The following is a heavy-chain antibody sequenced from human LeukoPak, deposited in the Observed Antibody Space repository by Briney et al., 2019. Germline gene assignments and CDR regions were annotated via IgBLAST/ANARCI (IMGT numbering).Heavy chain of an antibody. J-gene: IGHJ4*02. Sequence: SQTLSLTCTVSGGSISSGTYYWSWIRQPAGKGLEWIGRIYSSGSTNYNPSLKSRVTISVDTSKNQFSLKLSSVTAADTAVYYCATYDSSGYYYSNWGQGTLVTVSS. CDR3: ATYDSSGYYYSN. CDR1: GGSISSGTYY. D-gene: IGHD3-22*01. V-gene: IGHV4-61*02. CDR2: IYSSGST.